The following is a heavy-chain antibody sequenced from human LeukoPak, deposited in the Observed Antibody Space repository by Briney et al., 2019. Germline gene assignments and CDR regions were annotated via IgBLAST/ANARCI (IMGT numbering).Heavy chain of an antibody. V-gene: IGHV3-7*01. D-gene: IGHD3-3*01. Sequence: PGGSLRLSCAASGFTFSSYEMNWVRQAPGKGLEWVATMKQDGSEKYYVDSVKGRFTISRDNAKNSLYLQMNSLRAEDTAVYYCARDRNTDFWSGYYTNYFDYWGQGTLVTVSS. J-gene: IGHJ4*02. CDR3: ARDRNTDFWSGYYTNYFDY. CDR2: MKQDGSEK. CDR1: GFTFSSYE.